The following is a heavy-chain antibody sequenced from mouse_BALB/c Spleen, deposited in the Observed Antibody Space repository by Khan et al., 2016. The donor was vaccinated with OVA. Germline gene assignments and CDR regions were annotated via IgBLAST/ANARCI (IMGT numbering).Heavy chain of an antibody. J-gene: IGHJ2*01. Sequence: EVQLQESGPGLVKPSQSLSLTCTVTGYSITSGYGWNWIRQFPGNKLEWMGYISYSGSTNYKPSLKSRISITRDTSKNQFFLQLNSVTTEDTATNYCAITARIKYWGQGTTLTVSS. CDR1: GYSITSGYG. CDR2: ISYSGST. CDR3: AITARIKY. V-gene: IGHV3-2*02. D-gene: IGHD1-2*01.